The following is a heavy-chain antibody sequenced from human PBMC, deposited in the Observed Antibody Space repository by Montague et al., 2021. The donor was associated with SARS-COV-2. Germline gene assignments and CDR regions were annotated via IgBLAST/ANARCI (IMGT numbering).Heavy chain of an antibody. D-gene: IGHD5-18*01. CDR1: GGSISSSSYY. CDR2: IYYSGST. CDR3: ARTEIQVWSRRWFDP. V-gene: IGHV4-39*01. Sequence: SETLSLTCTVSGGSISSSSYYWGWIRQPPGKGLEWIGSIYYSGSTYHNPSLKSRVTISVDTSKNQFSLKLSSVTAADTAVYYCARTEIQVWSRRWFDPWGQGTLVTVSS. J-gene: IGHJ5*02.